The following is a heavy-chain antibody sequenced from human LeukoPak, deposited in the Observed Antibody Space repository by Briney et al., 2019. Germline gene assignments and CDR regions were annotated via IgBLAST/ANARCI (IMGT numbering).Heavy chain of an antibody. D-gene: IGHD3-3*02. Sequence: PGGSLRLSCAASGFTFSDWSMSWVRQTPGKGLEWVSTISERLKTYYADSVNGRFTISRDNSKNTLYLQMNSLRAEDTAVYYCAKDADAVLAPDYWGQGTLVTVSS. CDR1: GFTFSDWS. CDR2: ISERLKT. CDR3: AKDADAVLAPDY. J-gene: IGHJ4*02. V-gene: IGHV3-23*01.